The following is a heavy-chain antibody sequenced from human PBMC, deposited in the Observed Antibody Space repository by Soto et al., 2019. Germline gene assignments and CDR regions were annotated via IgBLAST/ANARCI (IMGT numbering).Heavy chain of an antibody. J-gene: IGHJ4*02. V-gene: IGHV3-9*01. Sequence: GGSLRLSCAASGFTFDDYAMHWVRQAPGKGLEWVSGISWNSGSIGYADSVKGRFTISRDNAKNTLYLQMNSLRAEDTAVYYCARGGIGIILNWGQGTLVTVSS. CDR2: ISWNSGSI. CDR3: ARGGIGIILN. CDR1: GFTFDDYA. D-gene: IGHD6-13*01.